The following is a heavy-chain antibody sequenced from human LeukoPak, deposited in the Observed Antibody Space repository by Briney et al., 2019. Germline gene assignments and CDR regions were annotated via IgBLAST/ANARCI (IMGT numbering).Heavy chain of an antibody. CDR1: GFSVTSNY. V-gene: IGHV3-53*01. Sequence: GGSLRLSCAASGFSVTSNYMSWVRQGPGKGLEWVSLIYNDGSTYYSDSVKGRFTISRDTSQNTLFLQMHSLRVEDSAMYYCVKRLTLGDLSIQGAFALWGRGTMVTVAA. CDR3: VKRLTLGDLSIQGAFAL. CDR2: IYNDGST. D-gene: IGHD3-16*02. J-gene: IGHJ3*01.